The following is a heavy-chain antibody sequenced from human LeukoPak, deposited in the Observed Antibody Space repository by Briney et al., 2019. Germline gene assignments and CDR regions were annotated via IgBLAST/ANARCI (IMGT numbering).Heavy chain of an antibody. CDR1: GFGSRGYW. V-gene: IGHV3-7*04. J-gene: IGHJ4*02. D-gene: IGHD6-13*01. CDR2: INPFGSVK. Sequence: GSLRLSRAASGFGSRGYWIRWAPLSPGNRPAATTLINPFGSVKHYVDSVKGRFTISRDNAENSLDLQMNSLRAEDTAVYYCARIGAPGTVDYWGQGTLVTVSS. CDR3: ARIGAPGTVDY.